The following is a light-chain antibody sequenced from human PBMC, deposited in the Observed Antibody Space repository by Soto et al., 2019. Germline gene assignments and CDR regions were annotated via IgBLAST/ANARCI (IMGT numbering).Light chain of an antibody. V-gene: IGKV3-20*01. CDR2: GAS. CDR1: RTVSRSS. CDR3: QQYGSSPRT. J-gene: IGKJ1*01. Sequence: DIVLTQSPGTLSLSPGERATLSCKSSRTVSRSSLAWYQQKPGQAPRLLMFGASTRAAGFPDRFSGSGSGTDCTLTISRLEPEDVAVYYCQQYGSSPRTFGQGTKVDIK.